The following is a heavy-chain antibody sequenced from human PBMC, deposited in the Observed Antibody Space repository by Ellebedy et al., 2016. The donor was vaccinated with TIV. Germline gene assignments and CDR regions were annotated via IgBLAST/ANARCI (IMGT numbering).Heavy chain of an antibody. Sequence: SETLSLXXPVSGGSISSYYWSWIRQPPGKGLEWIGYIYYSGSTNYNPSLKSRVTISVDTSKNQFSLKLSSVTAADTAVYHCARGIAAAGLRTYYYGMDVWGQGTTVTVSS. CDR2: IYYSGST. CDR3: ARGIAAAGLRTYYYGMDV. V-gene: IGHV4-59*01. D-gene: IGHD6-13*01. J-gene: IGHJ6*02. CDR1: GGSISSYY.